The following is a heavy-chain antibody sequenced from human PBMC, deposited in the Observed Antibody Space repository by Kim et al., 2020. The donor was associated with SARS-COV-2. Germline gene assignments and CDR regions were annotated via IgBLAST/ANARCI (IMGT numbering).Heavy chain of an antibody. CDR1: GGSISSSSYY. Sequence: SETLSLTCTVSGGSISSSSYYWGWIRQPPGKGLEWIGSIYYSGSTYYNPSLKSRVTISVDTSKNQFSLKLSSVTAADTAVYYCARQCRDWLDYYYYYMDVWGEGTTVTVSS. J-gene: IGHJ6*03. D-gene: IGHD3-9*01. CDR2: IYYSGST. V-gene: IGHV4-39*01. CDR3: ARQCRDWLDYYYYYMDV.